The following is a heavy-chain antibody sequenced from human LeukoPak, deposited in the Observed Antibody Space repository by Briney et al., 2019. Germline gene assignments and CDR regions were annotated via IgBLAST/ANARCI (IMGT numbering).Heavy chain of an antibody. Sequence: VASVKVSGKASGYTFTSYAMHWVRQAPGQRLEWMGWINAGNGNTKYSQKFQGRVTITRDTSASTAYMELSSLRSEDTAVYYCARGSYSSGYHYWGQGTLVTVSS. J-gene: IGHJ4*02. V-gene: IGHV1-3*01. CDR2: INAGNGNT. D-gene: IGHD6-19*01. CDR3: ARGSYSSGYHY. CDR1: GYTFTSYA.